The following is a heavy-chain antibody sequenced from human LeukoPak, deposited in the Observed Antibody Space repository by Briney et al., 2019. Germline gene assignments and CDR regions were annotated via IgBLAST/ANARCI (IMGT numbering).Heavy chain of an antibody. Sequence: GGSLRLSCAASGFTFSSYEMNWVRQAPGKGLEWVSAISGSGGSTYYADSVKGRFTISRDNSKNTLYLQMNSLRAEDTAVYYCANVGATSGLGAFDIWGQGTMVTVSS. J-gene: IGHJ3*02. CDR1: GFTFSSYE. CDR2: ISGSGGST. D-gene: IGHD1-26*01. CDR3: ANVGATSGLGAFDI. V-gene: IGHV3-23*01.